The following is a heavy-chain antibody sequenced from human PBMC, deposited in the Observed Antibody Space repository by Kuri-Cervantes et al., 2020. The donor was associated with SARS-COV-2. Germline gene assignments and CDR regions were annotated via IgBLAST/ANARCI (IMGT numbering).Heavy chain of an antibody. V-gene: IGHV3-53*01. J-gene: IGHJ5*02. CDR3: ATKDGVASTP. CDR1: GFIFSSYY. Sequence: GGSLRLSCAGSGFIFSSYYMNWVRLAPGKRLEWVSIIYDDDTTDYADSVKGRVTISRDNSKNTLYLQMNNMRAEDTAEYYCATKDGVASTPWGQGTLVTVSS. D-gene: IGHD2-15*01. CDR2: IYDDDTT.